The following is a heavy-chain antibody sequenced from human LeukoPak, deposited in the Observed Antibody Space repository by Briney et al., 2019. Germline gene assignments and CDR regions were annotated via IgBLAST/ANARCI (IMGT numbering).Heavy chain of an antibody. CDR1: GYTLTELS. J-gene: IGHJ4*02. Sequence: ASVKVSCKVSGYTLTELSMNWVRQAPGKGLEWMGGFDPEDGETIYAQKFQGRVTMTEDTSTDTAYMELSSLRSEDTAVYYCATADMANLELDYWGQGTLVTVSS. D-gene: IGHD1-1*01. V-gene: IGHV1-24*01. CDR3: ATADMANLELDY. CDR2: FDPEDGET.